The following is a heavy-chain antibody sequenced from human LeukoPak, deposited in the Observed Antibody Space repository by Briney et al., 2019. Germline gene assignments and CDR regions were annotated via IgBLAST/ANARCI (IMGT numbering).Heavy chain of an antibody. Sequence: GGSLRLSCAASGFSFSSYAXXXXRQAPGXXLXXXXXXXFDGTNKYYADSVKGXXXXXRDNSENTLHLQMNSLRAEDTAVYFCAREVAVSGTENGAFNVWGPGTTVTVSS. J-gene: IGHJ6*02. CDR2: XXFDGTNK. CDR3: AREVAVSGTENGAFNV. V-gene: IGHV3-30-3*01. CDR1: GFSFSSYA. D-gene: IGHD6-19*01.